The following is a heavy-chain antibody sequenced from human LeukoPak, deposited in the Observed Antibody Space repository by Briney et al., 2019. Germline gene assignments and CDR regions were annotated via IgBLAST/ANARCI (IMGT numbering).Heavy chain of an antibody. CDR3: ARVSRYFDWLPFDY. D-gene: IGHD3-9*01. CDR1: GYTFTGYY. J-gene: IGHJ4*02. V-gene: IGHV1-2*02. Sequence: GASVKVSCKASGYTFTGYYMHWVRQAPGQGLEWMGWINPNSGGTNYAQKFQGRVTMTRDTSISTAYMELSRLRSDDTAVYYCARVSRYFDWLPFDYWGQGTLVTVSS. CDR2: INPNSGGT.